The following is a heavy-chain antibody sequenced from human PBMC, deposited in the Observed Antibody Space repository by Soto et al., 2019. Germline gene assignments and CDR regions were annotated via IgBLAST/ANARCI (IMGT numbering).Heavy chain of an antibody. CDR1: GGTFSSYA. Sequence: SVKVSCKASGGTFSSYAISWVRQAPGQGLEWMGGIIPIFGTANYAQKFRGRVTITADESTSTAYMELSSLRSEDTAVYYCARGPSNYESLDYWGQGTLVTVSS. V-gene: IGHV1-69*13. CDR3: ARGPSNYESLDY. J-gene: IGHJ4*02. D-gene: IGHD4-4*01. CDR2: IIPIFGTA.